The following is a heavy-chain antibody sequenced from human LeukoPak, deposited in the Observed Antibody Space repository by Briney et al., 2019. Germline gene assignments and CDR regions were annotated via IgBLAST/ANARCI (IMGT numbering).Heavy chain of an antibody. D-gene: IGHD3-10*01. CDR1: GGSFSGYY. CDR2: INHSGST. CDR3: ARGLNPTYYYGSGSHSFDY. J-gene: IGHJ4*02. V-gene: IGHV4-34*01. Sequence: PSETLSLTWAVYGGSFSGYYWSWIRQPPEKGLEWIGEINHSGSTNYNPSLKSRVTISVDTSKNQFSLKLSSVTAADTAVYYCARGLNPTYYYGSGSHSFDYWGQGTLVTVSS.